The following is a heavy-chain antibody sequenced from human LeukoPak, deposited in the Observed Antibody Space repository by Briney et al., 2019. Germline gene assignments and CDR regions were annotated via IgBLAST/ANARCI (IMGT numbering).Heavy chain of an antibody. CDR2: IFPGDSDT. CDR1: GYSFTIYW. J-gene: IGHJ4*02. CDR3: ARSYSGSYDY. D-gene: IGHD1-26*01. V-gene: IGHV5-51*01. Sequence: GESLKISCKGSGYSFTIYWIGWVRQMPGKGLEWMGIIFPGDSDTSYSPSCQGQVPIPAAKSISTAYLQWTALKPSASAIIYCARSYSGSYDYWGQGTLVTASS.